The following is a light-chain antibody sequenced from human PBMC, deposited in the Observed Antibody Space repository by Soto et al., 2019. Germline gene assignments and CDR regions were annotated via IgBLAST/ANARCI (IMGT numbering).Light chain of an antibody. CDR2: DNN. CDR3: GTWDIMLTTGGVI. V-gene: IGLV1-51*01. J-gene: IGLJ2*01. Sequence: QSVLTQPPSVSAAPGQKVTISCSGSSSNIGNNHVSWYQILPGTAPKLLIYDNNKRPSGIPDRFSGSKSGTSATLGITGLQTGDEADYYCGTWDIMLTTGGVIFGGGTTLTVL. CDR1: SSNIGNNH.